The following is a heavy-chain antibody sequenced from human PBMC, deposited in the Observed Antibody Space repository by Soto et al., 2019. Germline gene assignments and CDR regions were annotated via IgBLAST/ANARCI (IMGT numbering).Heavy chain of an antibody. CDR3: ARGSSNRAYYFDF. V-gene: IGHV3-48*02. CDR1: GFTFSSYS. CDR2: ITSSGTTV. J-gene: IGHJ4*02. Sequence: PGGSLRLSCAASGFTFSSYSLNWVRQAPGKGLEWVSYITSSGTTVYYADSVRGRFTISRDNAKNSLYLQMNSLRDDDTAVYYCARGSSNRAYYFDFWGQGTLVTVSS. D-gene: IGHD6-13*01.